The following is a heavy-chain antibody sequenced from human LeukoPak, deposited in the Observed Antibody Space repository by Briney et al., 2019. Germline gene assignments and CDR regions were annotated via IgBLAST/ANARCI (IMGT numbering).Heavy chain of an antibody. D-gene: IGHD2-2*01. J-gene: IGHJ4*02. V-gene: IGHV3-53*01. CDR2: IYSGGST. CDR3: AREGDCSSTSCYALGY. CDR1: GFTVSSNY. Sequence: GGSLKLSCAASGFTVSSNYMSWVRQAPGKGVEWVSVIYSGGSTYYADSVKGRFTISRDDSKNTLYLQMSSLRAEDTAVYYCAREGDCSSTSCYALGYWGQGTLVTVSS.